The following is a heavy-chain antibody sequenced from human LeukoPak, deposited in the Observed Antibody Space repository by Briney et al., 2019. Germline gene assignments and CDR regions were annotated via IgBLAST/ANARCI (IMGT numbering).Heavy chain of an antibody. Sequence: GGSLRLSCAASGFTFSSYAMSWVRQAPGKGLEWVSAIGGSGGSTYYADSVKGRFAISRDNSKNTLYLQMNSLRAEDTAVYYCAKTILTATTPFDYWGQGTLVTVSS. CDR1: GFTFSSYA. CDR3: AKTILTATTPFDY. J-gene: IGHJ4*02. D-gene: IGHD4-17*01. V-gene: IGHV3-23*01. CDR2: IGGSGGST.